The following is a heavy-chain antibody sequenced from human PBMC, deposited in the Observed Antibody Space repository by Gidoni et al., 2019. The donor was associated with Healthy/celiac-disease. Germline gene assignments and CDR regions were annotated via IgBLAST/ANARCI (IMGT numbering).Heavy chain of an antibody. J-gene: IGHJ6*02. V-gene: IGHV4-39*01. D-gene: IGHD3-3*01. CDR3: ARQTYSTIFGVVDWFGMDV. Sequence: QLQLQESGPGLVKPSETLSLTCTVSGGSISSSSYCWGWIRQPPGKGLEWIGSIYYSGSTYYNPSLKSRVTISVDTSKNQFSLKLSSVTAADTAVYYCARQTYSTIFGVVDWFGMDVWGQGTTVTVSS. CDR1: GGSISSSSYC. CDR2: IYYSGST.